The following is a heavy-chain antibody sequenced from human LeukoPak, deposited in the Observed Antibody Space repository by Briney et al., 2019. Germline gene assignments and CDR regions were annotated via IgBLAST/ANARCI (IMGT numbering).Heavy chain of an antibody. V-gene: IGHV1-69*04. Sequence: PGASVKVSCKTSGGTFSSYAISWVRQAPAQGLEWMGRIIPILGIANYAQKFQGRVTITADKSTSTAYMELSSLRSEDTAVYYCASQERSAGDDGYDYWGQGTLVTVSS. CDR2: IIPILGIA. CDR3: ASQERSAGDDGYDY. J-gene: IGHJ4*02. CDR1: GGTFSSYA. D-gene: IGHD3-16*01.